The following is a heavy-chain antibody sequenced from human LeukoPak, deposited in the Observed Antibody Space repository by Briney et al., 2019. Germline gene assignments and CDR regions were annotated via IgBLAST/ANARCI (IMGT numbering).Heavy chain of an antibody. CDR1: GFTFSSYS. J-gene: IGHJ4*02. V-gene: IGHV3-21*01. Sequence: TSAGSLRLSCEGSGFTFSSYSMIWVRQAPGKGLEWVSSIRGDSTETRHADSLMGRFTISRDNAKKSLYLQMNSLRAEDTAVYYCARGHFGVVLDYWGQGTLVTVSS. CDR3: ARGHFGVVLDY. D-gene: IGHD3-3*01. CDR2: IRGDSTET.